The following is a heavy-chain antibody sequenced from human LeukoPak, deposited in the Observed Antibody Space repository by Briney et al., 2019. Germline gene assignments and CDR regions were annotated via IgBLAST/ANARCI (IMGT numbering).Heavy chain of an antibody. CDR2: ISSSGSTI. CDR1: GFTFNTYA. D-gene: IGHD1-26*01. CDR3: ARDIGWLDP. V-gene: IGHV3-48*04. J-gene: IGHJ5*02. Sequence: GGSLRLSCAASGFTFNTYAMHWVRQAPGKGLEWVSYISSSGSTIYYADSVKGRFTISRDNAKNSLYLQMNSLRAEDTAVYYCARDIGWLDPWGQGTLVTVSS.